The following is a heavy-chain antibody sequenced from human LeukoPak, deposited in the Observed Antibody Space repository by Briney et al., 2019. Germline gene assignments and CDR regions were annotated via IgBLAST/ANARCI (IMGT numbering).Heavy chain of an antibody. CDR3: ARHRGIVVVPAATDFDY. D-gene: IGHD2-2*01. Sequence: SETLSLTCTVSGGSISSYYWSWIRQPPGKGLEWIGYICYSGSTNYNPSLKSRVTISVDTSKNQFSLKLSSVTAADTAVYYCARHRGIVVVPAATDFDYWGQGTLVTVSS. CDR2: ICYSGST. J-gene: IGHJ4*02. V-gene: IGHV4-59*08. CDR1: GGSISSYY.